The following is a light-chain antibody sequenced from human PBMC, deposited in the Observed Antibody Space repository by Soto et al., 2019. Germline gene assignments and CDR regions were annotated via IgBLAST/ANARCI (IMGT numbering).Light chain of an antibody. V-gene: IGKV1-5*01. Sequence: DIQMTQSPSTLSASVGDRGAITCRASQSVSIWLAWYQQKRGKAPKLLIYDASSLESGVPSRFSGSGSGTEFTLTIRCLQPDDFATYYCQQYNSYPITFGQGTQLEIK. CDR1: QSVSIW. CDR3: QQYNSYPIT. J-gene: IGKJ5*01. CDR2: DAS.